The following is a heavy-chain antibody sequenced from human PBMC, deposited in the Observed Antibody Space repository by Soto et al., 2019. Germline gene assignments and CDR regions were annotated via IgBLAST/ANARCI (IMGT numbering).Heavy chain of an antibody. Sequence: CKAAGYTFTSYVMQWVRQAPGQRLEWMGWINAGNGNTKYSQKLQGRVTMTTDTSTSTAYMELRSLRSEDTAVYYCARSVGYGRYFQHWGQGTLVTV. CDR3: ARSVGYGRYFQH. D-gene: IGHD4-17*01. J-gene: IGHJ1*01. CDR2: INAGNGNT. V-gene: IGHV1-3*01. CDR1: GYTFTSYV.